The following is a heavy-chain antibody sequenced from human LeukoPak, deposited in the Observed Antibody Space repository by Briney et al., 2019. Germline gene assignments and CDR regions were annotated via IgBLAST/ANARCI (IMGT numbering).Heavy chain of an antibody. CDR2: ISSSSSTI. V-gene: IGHV3-48*04. D-gene: IGHD3-3*01. J-gene: IGHJ3*02. Sequence: GGSLRLSCAASGFTFSSYSMNWVRQAPGKGLEWVSYISSSSSTIYYADSVKGRFTISRDNAKNSLYLQMNSLRAEDTAVYYCARAQNNYDFWSGYPDAFDIWGQGTMVTVSS. CDR3: ARAQNNYDFWSGYPDAFDI. CDR1: GFTFSSYS.